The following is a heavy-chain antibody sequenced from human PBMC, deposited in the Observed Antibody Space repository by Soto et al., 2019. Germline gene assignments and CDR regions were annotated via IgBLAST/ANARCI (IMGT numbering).Heavy chain of an antibody. Sequence: PSETLSLTCTVSGGSFSSGGKYWSWIRQHPGKGLEWLGYIHYSGSTFYSPSAKSRVTMAVDTSKNQFSLNLSAVTAADTGVYYCARMSGYCSTTSCYQNAFDSWGQGTLVTVSS. V-gene: IGHV4-31*03. D-gene: IGHD2-2*01. CDR1: GGSFSSGGKY. CDR3: ARMSGYCSTTSCYQNAFDS. CDR2: IHYSGST. J-gene: IGHJ4*02.